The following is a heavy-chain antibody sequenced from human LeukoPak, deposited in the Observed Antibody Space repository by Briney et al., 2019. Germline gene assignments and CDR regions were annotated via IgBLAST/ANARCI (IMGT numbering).Heavy chain of an antibody. J-gene: IGHJ5*02. Sequence: PSETLSLTCTVSGGSISSYYWSWIRQPPGKGLEWIGYSYTSGSTNYNPSLKSRVTISVDTSKNQFSLKLSSVTAADTAVYYCARPVTTIFGTQSGWFDPWGQGTLVTVSS. V-gene: IGHV4-4*09. CDR1: GGSISSYY. D-gene: IGHD3-3*01. CDR3: ARPVTTIFGTQSGWFDP. CDR2: SYTSGST.